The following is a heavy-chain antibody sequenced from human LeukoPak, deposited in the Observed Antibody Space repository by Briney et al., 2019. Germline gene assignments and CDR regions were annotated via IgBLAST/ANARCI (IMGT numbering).Heavy chain of an antibody. Sequence: GGSLRLSCAASGFTFSSYSMNWVRQAPGKGLEWVSSISSSSYIYYADSVKGRFTISRDNAKNSLYLQMNSLRAEDTAVYYCARDLISPRVYGYEFDYWGQGTLVTVSS. J-gene: IGHJ4*02. CDR2: ISSSSYI. CDR1: GFTFSSYS. V-gene: IGHV3-21*01. CDR3: ARDLISPRVYGYEFDY. D-gene: IGHD5-18*01.